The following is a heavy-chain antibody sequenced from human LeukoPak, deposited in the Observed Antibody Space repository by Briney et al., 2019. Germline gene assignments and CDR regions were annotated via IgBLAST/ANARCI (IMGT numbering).Heavy chain of an antibody. CDR2: IAPDGSDI. Sequence: GGSLRLSCAASGFTFSDCGMHWVRQAPGRGLEWVAAIAPDGSDIHYVDSVKGRFTISRDNSKNTLYLQMNSLRPEDTAVYYCVKAGYYDTSGYYYYFHHWGQGTLVSVSS. CDR1: GFTFSDCG. V-gene: IGHV3-30*18. D-gene: IGHD3-22*01. CDR3: VKAGYYDTSGYYYYFHH. J-gene: IGHJ1*01.